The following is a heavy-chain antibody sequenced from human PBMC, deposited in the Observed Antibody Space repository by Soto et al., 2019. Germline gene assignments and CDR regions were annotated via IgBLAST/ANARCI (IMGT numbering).Heavy chain of an antibody. D-gene: IGHD1-26*01. CDR3: AKEGSPKVSRWDDY. J-gene: IGHJ4*02. V-gene: IGHV3-30*18. CDR2: ISHEGGTQ. CDR1: GFTFSDYG. Sequence: QVQLAESGGGVVQPGGSLRLSCAASGFTFSDYGIDWIRQAPGKGLEWVAVISHEGGTQYYADSVRGGFTVSRDNSKNIWYLQMDSLRPEDTAVYFCAKEGSPKVSRWDDYWGQGTLVTVSS.